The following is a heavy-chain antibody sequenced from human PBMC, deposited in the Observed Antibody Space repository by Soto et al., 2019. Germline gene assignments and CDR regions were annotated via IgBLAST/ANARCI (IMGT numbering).Heavy chain of an antibody. V-gene: IGHV1-2*02. CDR2: INPNSGGT. CDR3: ARGVIGGSGYYYAHWYFDL. Sequence: EASVKVSCKASGYTFTGYYMHWVRQAPGQGLEWMGWINPNSGGTNYAQKFQGRVTMTRDTSISTAYMELSRLRSDDTAVYYCARGVIGGSGYYYAHWYFDLWGRGTLVTVSS. D-gene: IGHD3-22*01. CDR1: GYTFTGYY. J-gene: IGHJ2*01.